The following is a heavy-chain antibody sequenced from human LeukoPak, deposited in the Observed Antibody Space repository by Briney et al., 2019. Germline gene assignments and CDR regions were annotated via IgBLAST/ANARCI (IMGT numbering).Heavy chain of an antibody. CDR3: ARDWGHFDS. Sequence: PGGSLRLSCAASGFTFNTYWMNWVRQAPGKGLEWVANIKPDGSEKYYVDYVKGRFTISRDNAKNSLYLQMNSLRVEDTAVYYCARDWGHFDSWGQGTLVTVSS. CDR2: IKPDGSEK. J-gene: IGHJ4*02. V-gene: IGHV3-7*01. CDR1: GFTFNTYW. D-gene: IGHD7-27*01.